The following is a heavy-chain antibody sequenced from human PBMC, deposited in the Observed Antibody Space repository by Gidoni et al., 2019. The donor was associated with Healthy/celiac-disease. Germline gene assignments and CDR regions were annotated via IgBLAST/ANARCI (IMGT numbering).Heavy chain of an antibody. Sequence: EVQLVESGGGLVKPGGSLRLSCAASGFTFSNAWMTCVRQAPGKGLEWVGRMKSKTDGGTTDYAAPVKGRFTISRDDSKNTLYLQMNSLKTEDTAVYYCTTPHSLYYYDSSGYSALDYWGQGTLVTVSS. D-gene: IGHD3-22*01. CDR1: GFTFSNAW. J-gene: IGHJ4*02. V-gene: IGHV3-15*01. CDR2: MKSKTDGGTT. CDR3: TTPHSLYYYDSSGYSALDY.